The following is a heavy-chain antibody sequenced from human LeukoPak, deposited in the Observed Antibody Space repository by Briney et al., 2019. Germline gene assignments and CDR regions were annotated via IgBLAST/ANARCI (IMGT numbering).Heavy chain of an antibody. J-gene: IGHJ4*02. CDR1: GYSISSGYY. D-gene: IGHD3-10*01. Sequence: PSETLSLTCTVSGYSISSGYYWGWIRQPPGKGLEWIGSIYHSGSTYYNPSLKSRVTISVDTSKNQFSLKLSSVTAADTAVYYCARDPLYSNYYGSGSYYSYWGQGTLVTVSS. CDR2: IYHSGST. CDR3: ARDPLYSNYYGSGSYYSY. V-gene: IGHV4-38-2*02.